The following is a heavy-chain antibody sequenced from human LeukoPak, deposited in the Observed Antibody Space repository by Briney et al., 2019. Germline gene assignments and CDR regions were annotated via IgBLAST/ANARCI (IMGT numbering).Heavy chain of an antibody. CDR1: GRSISSSSYY. J-gene: IGHJ4*02. Sequence: PSETLSLTCTVSGRSISSSSYYWGWIRQPPGKGLEWIGSIYYSGSTYYNPSLKSRVTISVDTSKNQFSLKLSSVTAADTAVYYCARHQLYSSGWYRPANYFDYWGQGTLVTVSS. CDR3: ARHQLYSSGWYRPANYFDY. V-gene: IGHV4-39*01. D-gene: IGHD6-19*01. CDR2: IYYSGST.